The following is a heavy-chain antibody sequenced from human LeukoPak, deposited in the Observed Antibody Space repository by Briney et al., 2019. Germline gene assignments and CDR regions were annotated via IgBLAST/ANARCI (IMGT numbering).Heavy chain of an antibody. CDR2: IGGSDGST. D-gene: IGHD3-22*01. J-gene: IGHJ5*02. V-gene: IGHV3-23*01. CDR1: GFTFSTHA. CDR3: ARDPGPLKYYYDSSGYNL. Sequence: PGGSLRLSCVASGFTFSTHAMSWVRLAPGKGLEWVSAIGGSDGSTYYADSVKGRFTISRDNAKNSLYLQMNSLRAEDTAVYYCARDPGPLKYYYDSSGYNLWGQGTLVTVSS.